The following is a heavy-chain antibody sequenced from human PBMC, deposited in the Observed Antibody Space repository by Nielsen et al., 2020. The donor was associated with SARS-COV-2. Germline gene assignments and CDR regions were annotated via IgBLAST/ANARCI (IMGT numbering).Heavy chain of an antibody. CDR1: GFTFSSYG. V-gene: IGHV3-30*02. CDR3: AREATPHYDILTGSYKSSGIDY. D-gene: IGHD3-9*01. Sequence: GESLKISCAASGFTFSSYGMHWVRQAPGKGLEWVAFIRYDGSNKYYADSVKGRFTISRDNSKNTLYLQMNSLRAEDTAVYYCAREATPHYDILTGSYKSSGIDYWGQGTLVTVSS. J-gene: IGHJ4*02. CDR2: IRYDGSNK.